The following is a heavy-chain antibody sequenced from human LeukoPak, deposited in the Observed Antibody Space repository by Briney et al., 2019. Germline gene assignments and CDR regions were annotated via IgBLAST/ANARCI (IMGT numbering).Heavy chain of an antibody. V-gene: IGHV3-23*01. CDR2: ISGSGGST. J-gene: IGHJ4*02. CDR1: GFTFSSYA. Sequence: GGSLRLSCAASGFTFSSYAMSWVRQAPGKGREWVSAISGSGGSTYYADSVKGRFTISRDNSKNTLYLQMNSLRAEDTAVYYCAKSREWLVLGSIDYWGQGTLVTVSS. CDR3: AKSREWLVLGSIDY. D-gene: IGHD6-19*01.